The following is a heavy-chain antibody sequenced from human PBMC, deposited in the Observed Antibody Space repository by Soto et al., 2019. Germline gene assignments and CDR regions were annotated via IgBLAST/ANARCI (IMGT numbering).Heavy chain of an antibody. CDR2: IFPGDSDT. J-gene: IGHJ6*02. V-gene: IGHV5-51*01. Sequence: GASLKISCKGSAYNFANYWIGWVRQMPGKGLEWMGIIFPGDSDTRYSPSFQGQVTISADKSISTAYLQWSSLKASDTAMYYCARQFTVTGVMDVWGQGTTVTVSS. CDR3: ARQFTVTGVMDV. CDR1: AYNFANYW. D-gene: IGHD4-4*01.